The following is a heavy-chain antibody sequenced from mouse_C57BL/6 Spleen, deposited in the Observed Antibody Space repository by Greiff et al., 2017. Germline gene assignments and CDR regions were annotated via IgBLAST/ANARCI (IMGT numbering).Heavy chain of an antibody. J-gene: IGHJ2*01. V-gene: IGHV1-19*01. CDR1: GYTFTDYY. CDR3: ARGGSSFYYFDY. D-gene: IGHD1-1*01. CDR2: INPYNGGT. Sequence: VQLKESGPVLVKPGASVKMSCKASGYTFTDYYMNWVKQSHGKSLEWIGVINPYNGGTSYNQKFKGKATLTVDTSSSTAYMELNSLTSEDSAVYYCARGGSSFYYFDYWGQGTTLTVSS.